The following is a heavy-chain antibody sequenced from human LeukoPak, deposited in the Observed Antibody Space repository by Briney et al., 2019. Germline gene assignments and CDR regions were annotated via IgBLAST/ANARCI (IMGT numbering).Heavy chain of an antibody. CDR3: ASTGRNFDY. D-gene: IGHD1-1*01. V-gene: IGHV4-59*08. J-gene: IGHJ4*02. Sequence: SETLSLTCTVSGGSISSYYWSWIRQPPGKGLEWVGYIYYSGSTNYDPSPNSRVTISVDTSKNQFSLKLSSVTAAYTTAYYCASTGRNFDYWGQGTLVTVSS. CDR1: GGSISSYY. CDR2: IYYSGST.